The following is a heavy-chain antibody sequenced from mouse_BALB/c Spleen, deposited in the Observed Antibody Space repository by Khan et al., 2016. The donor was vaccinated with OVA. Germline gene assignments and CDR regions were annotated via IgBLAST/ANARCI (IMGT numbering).Heavy chain of an antibody. J-gene: IGHJ3*01. CDR3: VSHSSGSAGFAY. D-gene: IGHD3-1*01. CDR2: INPSTGYT. Sequence: QVQLQQSGAELAKPGASVKMSCKASGYTFTNYWMHWVKQRPGQGLEWIGYINPSTGYTKYNQKFKDKATLTVDKSSSTAYMQLSSLTSEDSAFYYCVSHSSGSAGFAYWGQGTLVTVSA. CDR1: GYTFTNYW. V-gene: IGHV1-7*01.